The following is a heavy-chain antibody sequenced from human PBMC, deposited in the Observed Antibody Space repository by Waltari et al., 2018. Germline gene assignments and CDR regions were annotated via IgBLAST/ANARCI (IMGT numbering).Heavy chain of an antibody. Sequence: VRLVESGGGRFEPGESLRLSCVGPAFSFDEYSMNWVRQAPGKGLEWVSSLNNGGDYKGYADSVEGRFTISRDNDKNTLYLQMNDLRVDDTAIYYCARGKAFDPWGQGTRVNVSS. CDR1: AFSFDEYS. CDR2: LNNGGDYK. CDR3: ARGKAFDP. J-gene: IGHJ5*02. V-gene: IGHV3-21*06.